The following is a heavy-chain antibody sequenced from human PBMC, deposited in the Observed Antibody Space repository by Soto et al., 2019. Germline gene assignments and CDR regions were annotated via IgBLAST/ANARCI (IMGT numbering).Heavy chain of an antibody. J-gene: IGHJ4*02. V-gene: IGHV1-69*12. CDR1: GGTFSSYA. D-gene: IGHD3-22*01. CDR3: ARPYYYDSSGYYEYYFDY. CDR2: IIPIFGTA. Sequence: QVQLVQSGAEVKKPGSSVKVSCKASGGTFSSYAISWVRQAPGQGLEWMGGIIPIFGTANYAQKFQSRVTSTADESTSTAYMELSSLRSEDTAVYYCARPYYYDSSGYYEYYFDYWGQGTLVTVSS.